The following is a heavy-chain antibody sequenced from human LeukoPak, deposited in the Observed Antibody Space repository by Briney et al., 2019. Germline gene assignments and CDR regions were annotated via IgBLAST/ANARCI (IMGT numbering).Heavy chain of an antibody. D-gene: IGHD6-6*01. Sequence: ASVKVSCKASGYTFTSYSINWVRHAPGQGLERMGWISTYNGNSNYAQKLQGRVTMTTDTSTSTAYMELRSLRSDDTAMYYCAKDRWRDGSSSFDNWGQGTLVTVSS. CDR1: GYTFTSYS. V-gene: IGHV1-18*01. CDR2: ISTYNGNS. J-gene: IGHJ4*02. CDR3: AKDRWRDGSSSFDN.